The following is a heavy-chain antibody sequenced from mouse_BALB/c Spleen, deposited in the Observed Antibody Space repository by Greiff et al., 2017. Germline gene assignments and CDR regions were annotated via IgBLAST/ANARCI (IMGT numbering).Heavy chain of an antibody. V-gene: IGHV1-82*01. CDR2: IYPGDGDT. CDR1: GYAFSSSW. D-gene: IGHD5-1*01. Sequence: QVQLQQSGPELVKPGASVKISCKASGYAFSSSWMNWVKQRPGQGLEWIGRIYPGDGDTNYNGKFKGKATLTADKSSSTAYMQLSSLTSVDSAVYFCARRYLQYFDVWGAGTTVTVSS. J-gene: IGHJ1*01. CDR3: ARRYLQYFDV.